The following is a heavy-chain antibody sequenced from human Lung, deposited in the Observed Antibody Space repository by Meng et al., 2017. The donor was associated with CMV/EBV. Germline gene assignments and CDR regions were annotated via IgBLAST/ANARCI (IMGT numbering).Heavy chain of an antibody. CDR2: IYYSGLT. Sequence: QRKLQWSGPGLGKPSDTLSLPCTVSGGSIRSSSHYWGWIRHPPGKGLEWIGNIYYSGLTSYNPSLKSRVTISVDTSKNQFSLKLSSVTAADTAVFYCARVWANGEGWFDPWGQGTLVTVSS. CDR3: ARVWANGEGWFDP. D-gene: IGHD2-8*01. J-gene: IGHJ5*02. V-gene: IGHV4-39*07. CDR1: GGSIRSSSHY.